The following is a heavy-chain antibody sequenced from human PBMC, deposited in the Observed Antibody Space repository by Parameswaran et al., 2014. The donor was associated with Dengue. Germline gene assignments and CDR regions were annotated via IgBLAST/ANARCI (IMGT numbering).Heavy chain of an antibody. J-gene: IGHJ5*02. V-gene: IGHV4-34*01. CDR3: ASSITMMGWFDP. CDR2: INHSGST. D-gene: IGHD3-22*01. Sequence: PGKGLEWIGEINHSGSTNYNPSLKSRVTISVDTSKNQFSLKLSSVTAADTAVYYCASSITMMGWFDPWGQGTLVTVSS.